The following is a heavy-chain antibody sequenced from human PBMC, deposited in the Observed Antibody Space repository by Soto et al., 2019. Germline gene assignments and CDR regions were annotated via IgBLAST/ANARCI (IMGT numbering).Heavy chain of an antibody. CDR2: INHSGST. Sequence: SETLSLTCAVYGGSFSGYYWSWIRQPPGKGLEWIGEINHSGSTNYNPSLKSRVTISVDTSKNQFSLKLSSVTAADTAVYYCARARGNYYGSGSYAIGHPLEDVWGKGTTVTVST. CDR3: ARARGNYYGSGSYAIGHPLEDV. CDR1: GGSFSGYY. V-gene: IGHV4-34*01. J-gene: IGHJ6*04. D-gene: IGHD3-10*01.